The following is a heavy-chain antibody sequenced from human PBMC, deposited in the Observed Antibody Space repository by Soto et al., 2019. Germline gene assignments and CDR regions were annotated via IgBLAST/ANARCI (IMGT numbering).Heavy chain of an antibody. J-gene: IGHJ2*01. Sequence: QVQLQESGPGLVKPSQTLSLTCTVSGGSISSGGYCWSWIRQHPGKGLEWIGYTKLSGSTYYNPALTRRLTISADTSKNHFSPNLSSVTAADTAVYYCARDYGAAWYFDLWGRGTLVTVSS. V-gene: IGHV4-31*03. CDR1: GGSISSGGYC. CDR3: ARDYGAAWYFDL. CDR2: TKLSGST. D-gene: IGHD6-13*01.